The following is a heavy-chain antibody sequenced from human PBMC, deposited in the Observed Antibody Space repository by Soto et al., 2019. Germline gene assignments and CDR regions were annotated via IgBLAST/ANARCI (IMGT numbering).Heavy chain of an antibody. J-gene: IGHJ3*02. V-gene: IGHV1-2*02. CDR3: ARGPYGDNAFDI. CDR1: GCSFTDYY. Sequence: ASVKVSCKASGCSFTDYYMHWIRQAPGQGLEWMGWIAPHRDGTEFAQKFQGRITLTGDTSTSTAYMELKGLTSADTAVYFCARGPYGDNAFDIWGQGTVVT. CDR2: IAPHRDGT. D-gene: IGHD4-17*01.